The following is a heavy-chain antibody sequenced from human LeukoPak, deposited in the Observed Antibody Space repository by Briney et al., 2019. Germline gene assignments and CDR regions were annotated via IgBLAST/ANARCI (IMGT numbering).Heavy chain of an antibody. CDR1: GFTFSSYE. CDR3: AKGDCGGDCYSGVDY. V-gene: IGHV3-30*02. CDR2: IRYDGSNK. J-gene: IGHJ4*02. D-gene: IGHD2-21*02. Sequence: GGSLRLSCAASGFTFSSYEMNWVRQAPGKGLEWVAFIRYDGSNKYFADSLKGRFTISRDNSKNTLYLQMNSLRAEDTAVYYCAKGDCGGDCYSGVDYWGQGTLVTVSS.